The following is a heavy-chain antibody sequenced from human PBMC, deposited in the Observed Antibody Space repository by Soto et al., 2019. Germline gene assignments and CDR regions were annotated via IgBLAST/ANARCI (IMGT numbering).Heavy chain of an antibody. CDR3: ARHRAFCSGKSCALGYYYYVDV. CDR1: GGSISSYY. Sequence: QVQLQESGPGLVKPSETLSLTCTVSGGSISSYYWSWIRQPPGKGLEWIGYIYYSGSTTYNPSLKSRVTISADTSKNQHSLNLSSVTAADTALYYCARHRAFCSGKSCALGYYYYVDVWGIGTTVTVSS. V-gene: IGHV4-59*08. D-gene: IGHD2-2*01. J-gene: IGHJ6*03. CDR2: IYYSGST.